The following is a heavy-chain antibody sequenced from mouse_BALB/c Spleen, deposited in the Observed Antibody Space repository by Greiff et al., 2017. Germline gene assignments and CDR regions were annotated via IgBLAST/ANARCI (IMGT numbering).Heavy chain of an antibody. CDR1: GYNFTSYW. V-gene: IGHV1-55*01. CDR3: ARWGLRSWFAY. Sequence: VQLQQPGAELVKPGTSVKLSCKASGYNFTSYWINWVKLRPGQGLEWIGDIYPGSGSTNYNEKFKSKATLTVDTSSSTAYMQLSSLASEDSALYYCARWGLRSWFAYWGQGTLVTVSA. D-gene: IGHD2-4*01. CDR2: IYPGSGST. J-gene: IGHJ3*01.